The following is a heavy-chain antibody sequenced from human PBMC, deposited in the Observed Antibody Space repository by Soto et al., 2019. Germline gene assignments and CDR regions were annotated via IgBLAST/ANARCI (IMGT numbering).Heavy chain of an antibody. Sequence: SATLSLTCAVYCGSFNGYYWSWIRQPPGKGLGWIGEINHSGSTNYNPSLKSRVTISVDTSKNQFSLKLSSVTAADTAVYYCARDLGQWLVHGWFDPWGQGTLVTVSS. CDR3: ARDLGQWLVHGWFDP. CDR2: INHSGST. D-gene: IGHD6-19*01. CDR1: CGSFNGYY. V-gene: IGHV4-34*01. J-gene: IGHJ5*02.